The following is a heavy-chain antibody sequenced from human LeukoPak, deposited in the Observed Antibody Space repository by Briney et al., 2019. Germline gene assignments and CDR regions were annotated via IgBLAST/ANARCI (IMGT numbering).Heavy chain of an antibody. CDR3: ARGLLMVYTFPYFAY. V-gene: IGHV4-39*01. J-gene: IGHJ4*02. D-gene: IGHD2-8*01. CDR2: FYYSGST. CDR1: RGSISSTSYY. Sequence: AETPSLTCTVSRGSISSTSYYSGGIPHPPGKGLEGIGRFYYSGSTYSTQSLKSRVTLSVDTSTNPCSLKLSSVTAADTPVFYCARGLLMVYTFPYFAYWGQRTLVTASS.